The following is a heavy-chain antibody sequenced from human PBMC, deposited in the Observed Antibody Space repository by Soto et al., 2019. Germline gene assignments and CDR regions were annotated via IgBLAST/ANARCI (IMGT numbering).Heavy chain of an antibody. CDR1: GGSISSGDYY. D-gene: IGHD2-21*02. CDR3: ARAMVVTQNWFDP. CDR2: IYYSGST. V-gene: IGHV4-30-4*01. Sequence: SATLSLTCTVSGGSISSGDYYWSWIRQPPGKGLEWIGYIYYSGSTYYNPSLKSRVTISVDTSKNQFSLKLSSVTAADTAVYYCARAMVVTQNWFDPWGQGTLVTVS. J-gene: IGHJ5*02.